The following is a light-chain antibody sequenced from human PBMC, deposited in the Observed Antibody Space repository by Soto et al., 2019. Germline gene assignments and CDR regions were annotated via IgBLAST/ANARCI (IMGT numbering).Light chain of an antibody. V-gene: IGLV1-44*01. CDR2: SNN. Sequence: QSVLTQPPSASGTPGQRVIISCSGSSSNIGSNTVNWYQQLPGTAPKLFIYSNNQRPSGVPDRFSGSKSGTSASLAISGLQSEDEADYYCAEWDDSLNGVVFGEGTKLTVL. J-gene: IGLJ2*01. CDR3: AEWDDSLNGVV. CDR1: SSNIGSNT.